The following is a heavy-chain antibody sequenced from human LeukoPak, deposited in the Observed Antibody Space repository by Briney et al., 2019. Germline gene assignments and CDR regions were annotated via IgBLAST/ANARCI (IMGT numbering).Heavy chain of an antibody. D-gene: IGHD3-9*01. CDR1: GFTFSSYS. CDR2: ITSSSSHI. V-gene: IGHV3-21*01. CDR3: ATDTPYYDILTGHHRPYYMDV. J-gene: IGHJ6*03. Sequence: GGSLRLSCAASGFTFSSYSMNWVRQAPGKWLEWVSSITSSSSHIYYADSVKGRFTISRDNAKNSLYLQMNSLRAEDTAVYYCATDTPYYDILTGHHRPYYMDVWRKGTTVTVSS.